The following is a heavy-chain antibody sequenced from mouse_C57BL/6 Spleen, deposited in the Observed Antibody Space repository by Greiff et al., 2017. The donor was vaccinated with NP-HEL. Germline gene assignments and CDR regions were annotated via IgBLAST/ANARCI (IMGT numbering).Heavy chain of an antibody. D-gene: IGHD4-1*01. CDR1: GFTFSSYA. Sequence: EVQLQESGGGLVKPGGSLKLSCAASGFTFSSYAMSWVRQTPEKRLEWVATISDGGSYTYYPDNVKGRFTISRDNAKNNLYLQMSHLKSEDTAMYYCARTKLGYWYFDVWGTGTTVTVSS. V-gene: IGHV5-4*01. J-gene: IGHJ1*03. CDR2: ISDGGSYT. CDR3: ARTKLGYWYFDV.